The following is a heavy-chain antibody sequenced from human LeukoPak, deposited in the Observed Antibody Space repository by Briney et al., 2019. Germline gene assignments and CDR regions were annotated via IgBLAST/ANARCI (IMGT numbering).Heavy chain of an antibody. D-gene: IGHD6-13*01. V-gene: IGHV4-39*07. CDR1: GGSVSSVSYY. CDR2: INHSGST. Sequence: SETLSLTCTVSGGSVSSVSYYWSWIRQPPGKGLEWIGEINHSGSTNYNPSLKSRVTISVDTSKNQFSLKLSSVTAADTAVYYCARGSSSSWYSYFDYWGQGTLVTVSS. CDR3: ARGSSSSWYSYFDY. J-gene: IGHJ4*02.